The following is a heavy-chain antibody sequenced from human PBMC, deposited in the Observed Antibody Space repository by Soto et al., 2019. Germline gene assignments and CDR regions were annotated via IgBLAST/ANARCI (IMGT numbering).Heavy chain of an antibody. CDR1: GYTFTSYG. Sequence: ASVKVSCKASGYTFTSYGISWVRQAPGQGLEWMGWISAYNGNTNYAQKLQGRVTMATDTSTSTAYMELRSLRSDDTAVYYCARDWFTYYYDSSGYYYIDAFDIWGQGTMVTVSS. J-gene: IGHJ3*02. CDR2: ISAYNGNT. D-gene: IGHD3-22*01. CDR3: ARDWFTYYYDSSGYYYIDAFDI. V-gene: IGHV1-18*01.